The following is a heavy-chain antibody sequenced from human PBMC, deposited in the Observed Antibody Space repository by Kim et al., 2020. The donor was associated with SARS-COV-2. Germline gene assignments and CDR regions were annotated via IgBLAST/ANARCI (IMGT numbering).Heavy chain of an antibody. D-gene: IGHD1-1*01. CDR3: ARSSTGTYYYGMDV. CDR2: ISYDGSNK. J-gene: IGHJ6*02. V-gene: IGHV3-30-3*01. Sequence: GGSLRLSCAASGFTFSSYAMNWVRQAPGKGLEWVAVISYDGSNKYYADSVKGRFTISRDNSKNTLYLQMNSLRAEDTAVYYCARSSTGTYYYGMDVWGQGTTVTVSS. CDR1: GFTFSSYA.